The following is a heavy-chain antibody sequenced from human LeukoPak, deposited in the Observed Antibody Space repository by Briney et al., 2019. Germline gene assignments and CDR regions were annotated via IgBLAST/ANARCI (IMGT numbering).Heavy chain of an antibody. D-gene: IGHD5-18*01. CDR3: ARDPRYSYDKYYYYYGMDV. V-gene: IGHV1-69*13. J-gene: IGHJ6*02. CDR2: IIPIFGTA. Sequence: GASVKVSCKASGGTFSSYAISWVRQAPGQGLEWMGGIIPIFGTANYAQKFQGRVTITADESTSTAYMELSSLRSEDTAVYYCARDPRYSYDKYYYYYGMDVWGQGTTVTVS. CDR1: GGTFSSYA.